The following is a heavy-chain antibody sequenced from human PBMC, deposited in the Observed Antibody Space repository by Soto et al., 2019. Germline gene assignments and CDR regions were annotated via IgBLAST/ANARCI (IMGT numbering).Heavy chain of an antibody. J-gene: IGHJ4*02. D-gene: IGHD1-26*01. CDR1: GFTFSSYA. CDR3: ASRGSGSYCDY. Sequence: EVQLLESGGGLVQPGGSLRLSCAASGFTFSSYAMRWVRQAPGKGLEWVSAISGSGGSTYYADSVKGRFTISRDNSKNTRYMQMNGLGAEDTAVYYGASRGSGSYCDYWGQGYLVTVSS. V-gene: IGHV3-23*01. CDR2: ISGSGGST.